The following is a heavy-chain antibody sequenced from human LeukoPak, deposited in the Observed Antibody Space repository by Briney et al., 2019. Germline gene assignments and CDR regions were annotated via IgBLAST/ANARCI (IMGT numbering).Heavy chain of an antibody. CDR3: AKDIRTLIAPGRFDY. D-gene: IGHD1-14*01. CDR1: GFTFSSYA. V-gene: IGHV3-23*01. Sequence: GGSLRLSCAASGFTFSSYAMSWVRQAPGKGLEWVSAISGSGGSTYYADSVKGRFTISRDNSKNTLYLQMDSLRAEDTAVYYCAKDIRTLIAPGRFDYWGQGTLVTVSS. J-gene: IGHJ4*02. CDR2: ISGSGGST.